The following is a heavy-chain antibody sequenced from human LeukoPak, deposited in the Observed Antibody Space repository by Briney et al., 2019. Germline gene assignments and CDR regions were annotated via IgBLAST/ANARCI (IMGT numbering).Heavy chain of an antibody. Sequence: PGGSLRLSCAASGFTFEIYAMSWVRLAPGKGLQWVASMCGSAGCTFYADSVKGRLTISRDNSKNTLYLQMNGLRAEDTAIYYCVRDRPNYHESNGHYYNQDGDHWGQGTLVTVSS. V-gene: IGHV3-23*01. D-gene: IGHD3-10*01. CDR1: GFTFEIYA. J-gene: IGHJ5*02. CDR2: MCGSAGCT. CDR3: VRDRPNYHESNGHYYNQDGDH.